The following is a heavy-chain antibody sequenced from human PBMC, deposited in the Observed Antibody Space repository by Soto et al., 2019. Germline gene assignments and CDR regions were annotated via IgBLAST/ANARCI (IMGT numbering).Heavy chain of an antibody. CDR2: ISYDGSNK. V-gene: IGHV3-30-3*01. D-gene: IGHD6-13*01. J-gene: IGHJ6*02. CDR1: GFTFSSYA. Sequence: GGSLRLSCAASGFTFSSYAMHWVRQAPGKGLEWVAVISYDGSNKYYADSVKGRFTISRDNSKNTLYLQMNSLRAEDTAVYYCARAPRAAALRVYYYYYGMDVWGQGTTVTVSS. CDR3: ARAPRAAALRVYYYYYGMDV.